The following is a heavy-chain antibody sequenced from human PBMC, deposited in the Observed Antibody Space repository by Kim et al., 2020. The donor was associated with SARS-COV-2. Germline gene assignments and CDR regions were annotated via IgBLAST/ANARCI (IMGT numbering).Heavy chain of an antibody. Sequence: ASVKVSCKASGYIFTSYDINWVRQATGQGLEWMGWMNPNSGNTGFAQKFQGRVTMTRNTAISTAYMELSSLRPEDTAVYFCAKGDYHCSSSNCYNSWGQGTLVTVSS. V-gene: IGHV1-8*01. D-gene: IGHD2-2*02. CDR1: GYIFTSYD. CDR3: AKGDYHCSSSNCYNS. J-gene: IGHJ4*02. CDR2: MNPNSGNT.